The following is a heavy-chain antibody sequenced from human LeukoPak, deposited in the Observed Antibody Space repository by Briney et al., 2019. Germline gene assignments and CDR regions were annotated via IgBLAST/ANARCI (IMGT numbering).Heavy chain of an antibody. CDR2: IYYSGST. D-gene: IGHD5-18*01. CDR3: ARGYSFSSD. V-gene: IGHV4-34*01. J-gene: IGHJ4*02. CDR1: GGSFSGYY. Sequence: PSETLSLTCAVYGGSFSGYYWSWIRQPPGKGLEWIGSIYYSGSTYYNPSLKSRVTISVDTSKNQFSLKLSSVTAADTAVYYCARGYSFSSDWGQGTLVTVSS.